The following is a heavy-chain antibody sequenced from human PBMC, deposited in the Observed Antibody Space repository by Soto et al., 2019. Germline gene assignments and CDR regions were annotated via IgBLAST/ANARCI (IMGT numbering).Heavy chain of an antibody. CDR2: INPSGGST. CDR3: ATGDSGSYSRCDY. D-gene: IGHD1-26*01. CDR1: GYTFTSYA. J-gene: IGHJ4*02. V-gene: IGHV1-46*01. Sequence: ASVKVSCKASGYTFTSYAMHWVRQAPGQRLEWMGIINPSGGSTSYAQKFQGRVTMTRDTSTTPVYMELSSLISEDRAVCYYATGDSGSYSRCDYWGQGRLVTVS.